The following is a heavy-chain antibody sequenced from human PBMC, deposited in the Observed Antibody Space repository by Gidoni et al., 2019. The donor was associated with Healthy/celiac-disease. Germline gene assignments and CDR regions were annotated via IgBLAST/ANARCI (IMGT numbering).Heavy chain of an antibody. J-gene: IGHJ4*02. D-gene: IGHD3-10*01. CDR1: GYSFTSYW. CDR2: IYPGDSDT. Sequence: EVQLVQSGAEVKKPGESLKISCKGSGYSFTSYWIGWVRQMPGKGLEWMGIIYPGDSDTRYSPSFQGQVTISADKSISTAYLQWSSLKASDTAMYYCARETNYYGSGSYYSTSPFDYWGQGTLVTVSS. CDR3: ARETNYYGSGSYYSTSPFDY. V-gene: IGHV5-51*01.